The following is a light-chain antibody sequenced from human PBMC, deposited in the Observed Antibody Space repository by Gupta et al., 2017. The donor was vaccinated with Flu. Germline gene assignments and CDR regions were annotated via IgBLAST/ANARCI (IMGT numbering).Light chain of an antibody. CDR1: QSVKKQ. CDR3: QHSKYCPFP. V-gene: IGKV3-15*01. Sequence: PATMSGSTGERATLSCRASQSVKKQVEWYQQKPGQAPRLLIDGAYTRANGFPARFSGSGCGTEFTLTISSRQSEDFAVYCCQHSKYCPFPFGHGTNVDIK. J-gene: IGKJ3*01. CDR2: GAY.